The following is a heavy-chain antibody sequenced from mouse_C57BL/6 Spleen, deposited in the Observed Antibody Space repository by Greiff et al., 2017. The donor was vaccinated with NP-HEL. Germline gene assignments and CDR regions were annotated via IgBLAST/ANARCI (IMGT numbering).Heavy chain of an antibody. CDR3: AVYGNYERYFDV. Sequence: VQLQQPGAELVKPGASVKLSCKASGYTFTSYWMQWVKQRPGQGLEWIGEIDPSDSYTNYNQKFKGKATLTVDTSSSTAYMQLSSLTSEDSAVYYCAVYGNYERYFDVWGTGTTLTVSS. V-gene: IGHV1-50*01. CDR2: IDPSDSYT. D-gene: IGHD2-1*01. J-gene: IGHJ1*03. CDR1: GYTFTSYW.